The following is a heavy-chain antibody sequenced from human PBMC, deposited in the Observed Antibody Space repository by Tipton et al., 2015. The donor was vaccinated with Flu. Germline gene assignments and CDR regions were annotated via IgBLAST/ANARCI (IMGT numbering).Heavy chain of an antibody. J-gene: IGHJ4*02. CDR3: VSTPARPFRGEYSSNWYGLAD. D-gene: IGHD6-13*01. CDR1: GGSFGDYY. CDR2: INDSEIT. V-gene: IGHV4-34*01. Sequence: TLSLTCAVYGGSFGDYYWNWIRQPPGKGLEWIGEINDSEITKYRPPLMSRLTISMDTSKRQISLELASVTAADTAVYYCVSTPARPFRGEYSSNWYGLADWGQGTLVTVSS.